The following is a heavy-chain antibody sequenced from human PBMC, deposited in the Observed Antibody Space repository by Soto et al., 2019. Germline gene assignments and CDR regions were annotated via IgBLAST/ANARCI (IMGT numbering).Heavy chain of an antibody. Sequence: EVQLVESGGGLVKPGGSLRLSCAASGFTFSSYNMKWVRQAPGKGLEWVSSISSSSSYIYYADSVKGRVTVSRDNARKSLFLQMNSLRADDTAVYYCARDGLSDYYGMDVWGQGATVTVSS. J-gene: IGHJ6*02. CDR1: GFTFSSYN. CDR3: ARDGLSDYYGMDV. V-gene: IGHV3-21*01. CDR2: ISSSSSYI. D-gene: IGHD2-2*03.